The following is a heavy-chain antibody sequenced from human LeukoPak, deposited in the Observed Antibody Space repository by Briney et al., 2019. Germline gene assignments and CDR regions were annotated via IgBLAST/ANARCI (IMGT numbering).Heavy chain of an antibody. D-gene: IGHD1-26*01. CDR1: GYTFTIYG. V-gene: IGHV1-18*01. Sequence: GASVKVSFKACGYTFTIYGISWVRRAPGQGREWMGWISAYNGDTNYAQKLQGRVTMTTDTSTSTDYMELRSLRSDDTAVYYCGRGSGSPYYYYGMDFRVQGTTVTVSS. CDR2: ISAYNGDT. J-gene: IGHJ6*02. CDR3: GRGSGSPYYYYGMDF.